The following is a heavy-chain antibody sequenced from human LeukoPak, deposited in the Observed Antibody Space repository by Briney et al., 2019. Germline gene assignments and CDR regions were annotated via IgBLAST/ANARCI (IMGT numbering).Heavy chain of an antibody. Sequence: SETLSLTCTVSGASVSSPSYYWGWIRQPPGMTLEWIGSIYYSGAVNYNPSLSSRVTMSLDTSKNQFSLILSSVTAADSAFYYCAAYDFWDDDDWDAFDLWGQGTMVTVSP. CDR3: AAYDFWDDDDWDAFDL. J-gene: IGHJ3*01. CDR1: GASVSSPSYY. V-gene: IGHV4-39*01. D-gene: IGHD3-3*01. CDR2: IYYSGAV.